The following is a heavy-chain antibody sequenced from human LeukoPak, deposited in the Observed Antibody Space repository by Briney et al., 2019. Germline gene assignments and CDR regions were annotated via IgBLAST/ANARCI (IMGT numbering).Heavy chain of an antibody. J-gene: IGHJ3*01. CDR2: IYHSGST. CDR3: VTSIDLAGWGGFDV. V-gene: IGHV4-39*07. D-gene: IGHD1-26*01. CDR1: GGSITSSSNY. Sequence: SETLSLTCTVSGGSITSSSNYWGWIRQPPGKGLEWIGEIYHSGSTNYNASLKSRVTISVDTSKNQFSLKVNSVTVADTAVYYCVTSIDLAGWGGFDVWGQGRMVTVSS.